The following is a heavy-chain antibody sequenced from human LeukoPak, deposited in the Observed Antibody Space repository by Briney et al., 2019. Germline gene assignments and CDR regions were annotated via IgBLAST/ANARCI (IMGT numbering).Heavy chain of an antibody. CDR3: ARELWGAFDI. V-gene: IGHV3-7*01. CDR1: GFTFSSYW. Sequence: GGSLRLSCAASGFTFSSYWMHWVRQAPGKGLVWVANMNQNGSEKYYVDSVKGRFTISRDNAKNSLYLQMNSLRAEDTAVYYCARELWGAFDIWGQGTMVTVSS. D-gene: IGHD3-10*01. J-gene: IGHJ3*02. CDR2: MNQNGSEK.